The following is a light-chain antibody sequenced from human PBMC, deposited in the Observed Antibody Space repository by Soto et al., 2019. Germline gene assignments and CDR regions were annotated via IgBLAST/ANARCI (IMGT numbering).Light chain of an antibody. CDR3: QQYGSSRT. CDR1: QSVSSSY. V-gene: IGKV3-20*01. J-gene: IGKJ1*01. CDR2: GAS. Sequence: EIVLTQSPGTLSLSPGERATLSCRASQSVSSSYLAWYQQKPVQAPRLLIYGASSRATGISDRFSGSGSGTAFPLIISRLESEDFAVYCCQQYGSSRTFGQGTKVEIK.